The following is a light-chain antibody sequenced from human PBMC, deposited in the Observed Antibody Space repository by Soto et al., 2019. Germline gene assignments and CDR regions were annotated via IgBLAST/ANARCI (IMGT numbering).Light chain of an antibody. CDR3: QQYGNSPRT. V-gene: IGKV3-20*01. Sequence: EIVLTQSPGTLSLSPGERATLSCRASQTVSSNSLAWYQQKSGQAPRLLIYGASSSATGIPDRFSGSGSGTDFILTISRLEPEDFAVYYCQQYGNSPRTFGQGTKVEIK. CDR2: GAS. CDR1: QTVSSNS. J-gene: IGKJ1*01.